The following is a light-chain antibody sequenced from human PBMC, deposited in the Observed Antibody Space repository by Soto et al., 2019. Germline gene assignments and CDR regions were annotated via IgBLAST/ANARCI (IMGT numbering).Light chain of an antibody. CDR3: QQYDNSIYT. J-gene: IGKJ2*01. Sequence: EIVLTQSPGTLSLSPGERAALSCRASQWVSSNYLAWYQQKTGQAPRLLIYGTSTRATGIPDRFSGSGSGTDFTLTISRLEPEDFAVYYCQQYDNSIYTFGQGTKVESK. CDR1: QWVSSNY. V-gene: IGKV3-20*01. CDR2: GTS.